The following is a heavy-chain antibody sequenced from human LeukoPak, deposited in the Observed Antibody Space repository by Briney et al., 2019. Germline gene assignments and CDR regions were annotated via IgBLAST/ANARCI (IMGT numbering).Heavy chain of an antibody. Sequence: GGSLRLSCAASGFTFSSYAMHWVRQAPGKGLEWVAVISYDGSNKYYADSVKGRFTIPRDNSKNTLYLQMNSLRAENTAVYYCAREEGYGDSPGAFDIWGQGTMVTVSS. J-gene: IGHJ3*02. D-gene: IGHD4-17*01. V-gene: IGHV3-30-3*01. CDR1: GFTFSSYA. CDR3: AREEGYGDSPGAFDI. CDR2: ISYDGSNK.